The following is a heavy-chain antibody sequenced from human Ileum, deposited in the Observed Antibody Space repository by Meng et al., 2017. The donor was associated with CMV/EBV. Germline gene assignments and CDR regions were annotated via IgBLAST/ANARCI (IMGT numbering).Heavy chain of an antibody. CDR1: GFTFSSHA. J-gene: IGHJ4*02. Sequence: LSCAASGFTFSSHAMAWVRQGPGKELEWVSTVSHNGGSTYYADSVRGRFTISRDNSKNMLYVQMDSLRVEDTALYYCAEEGLHLGFDSWGQGTLVTVSS. CDR2: VSHNGGST. CDR3: AEEGLHLGFDS. D-gene: IGHD7-27*01. V-gene: IGHV3-23*01.